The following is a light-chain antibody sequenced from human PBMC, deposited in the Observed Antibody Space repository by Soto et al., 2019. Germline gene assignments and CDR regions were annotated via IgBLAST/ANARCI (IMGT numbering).Light chain of an antibody. V-gene: IGLV2-14*01. Sequence: QSAQTQPASVSGSPGQSITISCSGTSSDVGDYYYVSWYQQYPGKAPKLLIYGVTDRPSGVSHRFSGSRSDSTASLTISGLQAEDEADYYCSSYTSSSTLIFGGGTKVTVL. CDR2: GVT. J-gene: IGLJ2*01. CDR3: SSYTSSSTLI. CDR1: SSDVGDYYY.